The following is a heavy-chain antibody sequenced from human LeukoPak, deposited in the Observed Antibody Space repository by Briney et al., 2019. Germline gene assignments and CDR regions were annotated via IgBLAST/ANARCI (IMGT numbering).Heavy chain of an antibody. CDR3: ARHYCSGGSCYSFFDY. J-gene: IGHJ4*02. V-gene: IGHV3-23*01. CDR2: ITSSGGST. Sequence: GGSLRLSCAASGFTFSSHSMSWVRQAPGKGLDWVSTITSSGGSTGYADSVKGRFTISRDNSKNTLYLQMNSLRAKDTAVYYCARHYCSGGSCYSFFDYWGQGTLVTVSS. CDR1: GFTFSSHS. D-gene: IGHD2-15*01.